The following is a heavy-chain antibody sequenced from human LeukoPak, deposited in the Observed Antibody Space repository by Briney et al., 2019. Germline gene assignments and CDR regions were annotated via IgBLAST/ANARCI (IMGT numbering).Heavy chain of an antibody. Sequence: SETLSLTCTVSGGSISSYYWSWIRQPPGKGLEWIGTIFNSGSTHYNPSLKSRVTISVDTSKNQFSLNLSSVTAADTAVYYCARAYDSSGYSNWFDPWGQGTLVTVSS. V-gene: IGHV4-4*08. CDR3: ARAYDSSGYSNWFDP. D-gene: IGHD3-22*01. CDR1: GGSISSYY. J-gene: IGHJ5*02. CDR2: IFNSGST.